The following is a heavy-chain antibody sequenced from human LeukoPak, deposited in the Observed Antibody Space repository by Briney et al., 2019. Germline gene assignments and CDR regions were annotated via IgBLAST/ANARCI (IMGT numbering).Heavy chain of an antibody. D-gene: IGHD3-22*01. CDR2: INQDGSEK. CDR3: ARDLDSGNYFFAY. V-gene: IGHV3-7*01. CDR1: GFSFSLYW. Sequence: PGGSLRLSCATSGFSFSLYWMSWVRQGPGKGLEWVANINQDGSEKYYVDSVKGRFTISRDNAKNSLYLQMSSLRAEDTAVYYCARDLDSGNYFFAYWGQGTPVTVSS. J-gene: IGHJ4*02.